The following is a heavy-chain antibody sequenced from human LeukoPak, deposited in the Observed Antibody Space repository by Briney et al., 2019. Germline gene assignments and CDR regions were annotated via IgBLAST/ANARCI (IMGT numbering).Heavy chain of an antibody. J-gene: IGHJ6*03. D-gene: IGHD6-6*01. CDR3: ARGPLSSSSTPYYYYMDV. CDR1: GYTFTSYD. Sequence: ASVKVSCKASGYTFTSYDINWVRQATGQGLEWTGWMNPNSGNTGYAQKFQGRVTMTRNTSISTAYMELSSLRSEDTAVYYCARGPLSSSSTPYYYYMDVWGKGTTVTVSS. CDR2: MNPNSGNT. V-gene: IGHV1-8*01.